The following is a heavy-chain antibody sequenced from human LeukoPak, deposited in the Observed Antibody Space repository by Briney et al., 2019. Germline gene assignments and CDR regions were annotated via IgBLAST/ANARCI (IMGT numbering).Heavy chain of an antibody. CDR3: ARNKDSTMVRGVIPAY. CDR1: GYTFTSYY. CDR2: INPSGGST. J-gene: IGHJ4*02. V-gene: IGHV1-46*01. D-gene: IGHD3-10*01. Sequence: GAPVKVSCKASGYTFTSYYMHWVRQAPGQGLEWMGIINPSGGSTSYAQKFQGRVTMTRDTSTSTVYMELSSLRSEDTAVYYCARNKDSTMVRGVIPAYWGQGTLVTVSS.